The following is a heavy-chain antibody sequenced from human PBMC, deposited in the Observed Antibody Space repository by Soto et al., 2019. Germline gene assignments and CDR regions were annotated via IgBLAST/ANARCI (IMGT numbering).Heavy chain of an antibody. CDR3: ETKRSDDYMCDCYYYYGMDV. Sequence: PVKVSCKASGGTFSSYAISWVRQAPGQGLEWMGGIIPIFGTANYAQKFQGRVTITADESTSTAYMELSSLRSEDTAVYYCETKRSDDYMCDCYYYYGMDVWGQGTTVTVSS. CDR2: IIPIFGTA. V-gene: IGHV1-69*13. J-gene: IGHJ6*02. D-gene: IGHD4-4*01. CDR1: GGTFSSYA.